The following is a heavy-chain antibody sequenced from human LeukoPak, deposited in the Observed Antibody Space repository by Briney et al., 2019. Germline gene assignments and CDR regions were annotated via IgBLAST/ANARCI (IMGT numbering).Heavy chain of an antibody. V-gene: IGHV4-34*01. CDR1: GGSFSGYY. CDR2: INHSGST. CDR3: ARGQTPAGPANRPRYFDY. Sequence: SETLSLTCAVYGGSFSGYYWSWIRQPPGKGLEWIGEINHSGSTNYNPSLKSRVTISVDTSKNQFSLKLSPVTAADTAVYYCARGQTPAGPANRPRYFDYWGQGTLVTVSS. J-gene: IGHJ4*02.